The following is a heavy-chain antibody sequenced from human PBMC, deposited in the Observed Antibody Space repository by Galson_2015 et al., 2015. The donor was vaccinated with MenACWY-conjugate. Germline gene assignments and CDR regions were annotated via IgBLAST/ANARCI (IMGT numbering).Heavy chain of an antibody. J-gene: IGHJ4*02. CDR3: VRVRRGRGYAFGYSEN. V-gene: IGHV3-11*05. CDR1: GFKFDDHY. Sequence: SLRLSCAASGFKFDDHYMKWIRQAPGNGLEWVSYISDTGSYVSYADSVKGRFTMSRDNAENSVYLQMNNLRVEDTALYYCVRVRRGRGYAFGYSENWGQGTLVTVSS. D-gene: IGHD5-18*01. CDR2: ISDTGSYV.